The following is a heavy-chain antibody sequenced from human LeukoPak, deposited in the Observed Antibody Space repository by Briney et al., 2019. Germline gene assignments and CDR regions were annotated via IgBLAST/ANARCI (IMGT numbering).Heavy chain of an antibody. Sequence: PGGSLRLSCAASGFTFSSYEMNWVRQALGKGLEWVSYISSSGSTIYYADSVKGRFTISRDNAKNSLYLQMNSLRAEDTAVYYCARPYSSGWYLDGYWGQGTLVTVSS. CDR3: ARPYSSGWYLDGY. V-gene: IGHV3-48*03. D-gene: IGHD6-19*01. CDR2: ISSSGSTI. J-gene: IGHJ4*02. CDR1: GFTFSSYE.